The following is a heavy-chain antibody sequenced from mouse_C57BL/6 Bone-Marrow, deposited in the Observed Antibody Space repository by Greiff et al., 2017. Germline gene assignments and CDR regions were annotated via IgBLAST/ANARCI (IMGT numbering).Heavy chain of an antibody. CDR1: GYSITSGYY. Sequence: EVEVEESGPGLVKPSQSLSLTCSVTGYSITSGYYWNWIRQFPGNKLEWMGYISYDGSNNYNPSLKNRISITRDTSKNQFFLKLNSVTTEDTATYYCASGWLPFDYWGQGTTLTVSS. CDR2: ISYDGSN. J-gene: IGHJ2*01. CDR3: ASGWLPFDY. V-gene: IGHV3-6*01. D-gene: IGHD2-3*01.